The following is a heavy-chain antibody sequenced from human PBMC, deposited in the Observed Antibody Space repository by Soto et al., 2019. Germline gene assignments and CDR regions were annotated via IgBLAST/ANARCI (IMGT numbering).Heavy chain of an antibody. CDR2: IYYSGST. J-gene: IGHJ2*01. V-gene: IGHV4-39*01. CDR3: AGEADIAAAGFFWWYFDL. D-gene: IGHD6-13*01. Sequence: QLQLQESGPGLVKPSETLSLTCTVSGGSISSTSYYWGWIRQPPGKGLEWVGSIYYSGSTYYNPSLKSRVSISVDTSKNQFSLQLSSVTAADTAVYYCAGEADIAAAGFFWWYFDLWGRGTLVTVSS. CDR1: GGSISSTSYY.